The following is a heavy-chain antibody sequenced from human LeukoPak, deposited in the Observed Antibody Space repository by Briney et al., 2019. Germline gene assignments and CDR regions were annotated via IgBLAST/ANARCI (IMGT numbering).Heavy chain of an antibody. V-gene: IGHV3-30*18. Sequence: PGRSLRLSCAASGFTFSSYGMHWVRQAPGEGLEWVAVISYDGSNKYYADSVKGRFTISRDNSKNTLYLQMNSLRAEDTAVYYCAKGRRTVTTYSDYWGQGTLVTVSS. CDR1: GFTFSSYG. CDR3: AKGRRTVTTYSDY. J-gene: IGHJ4*02. CDR2: ISYDGSNK. D-gene: IGHD4-17*01.